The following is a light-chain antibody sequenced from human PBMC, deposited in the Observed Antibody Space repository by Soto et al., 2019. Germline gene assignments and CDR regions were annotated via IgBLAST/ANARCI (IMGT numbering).Light chain of an antibody. CDR2: KAS. Sequence: DIQMTQSPSTLSASVGDRVTLTCRASQTISSWLAWYQQKPGKAPNLLIYKASSLESGVPSRFSGSGPGTEFTLTISSLQPDDFATYYCQQYNSYPWTFGQGTKVEIK. V-gene: IGKV1-5*03. CDR3: QQYNSYPWT. CDR1: QTISSW. J-gene: IGKJ1*01.